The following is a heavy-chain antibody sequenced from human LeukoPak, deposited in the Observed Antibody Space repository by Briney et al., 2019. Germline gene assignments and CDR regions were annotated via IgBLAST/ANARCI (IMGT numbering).Heavy chain of an antibody. V-gene: IGHV1-69*01. CDR1: GGTFSSYA. CDR2: IIPIFGTA. CDR3: ARAQGYSYGYSSLGAFDI. J-gene: IGHJ3*02. Sequence: GASVKVSCKASGGTFSSYAISWVRQAPGQGLEWMGGIIPIFGTANYAQKFQGRVTITADESTSTAYMELSSLRSEDTAVYYCARAQGYSYGYSSLGAFDIWGQGTMVTVSS. D-gene: IGHD5-18*01.